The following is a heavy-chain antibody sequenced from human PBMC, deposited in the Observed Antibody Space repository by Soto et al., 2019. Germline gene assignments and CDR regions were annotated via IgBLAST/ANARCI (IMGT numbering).Heavy chain of an antibody. Sequence: VKVSCKASGYTFTGYYMHWVRQAPGQGLEWMGWINPNSGGTNYAQKFQGRVTMTRDTSISTAYMELSRPRSDDTAVYYCASEEIFNARNFVFCFEPWGQGTLVTVSS. CDR3: ASEEIFNARNFVFCFEP. CDR2: INPNSGGT. V-gene: IGHV1-2*02. D-gene: IGHD3-3*01. CDR1: GYTFTGYY. J-gene: IGHJ5*02.